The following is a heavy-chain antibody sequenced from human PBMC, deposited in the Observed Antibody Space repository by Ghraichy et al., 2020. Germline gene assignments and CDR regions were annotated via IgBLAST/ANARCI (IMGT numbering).Heavy chain of an antibody. Sequence: SETLSLTCTVSGGSISSYYWSWIRQPPGKGLEWIGYIYYSGSTNYNPSLKSRVTISVDTSKNQFSLKLSSVTAADTAVYYCARHRPRPGRFGGNYGMDVWGQGTTVTVSS. CDR2: IYYSGST. CDR3: ARHRPRPGRFGGNYGMDV. CDR1: GGSISSYY. D-gene: IGHD3-10*01. V-gene: IGHV4-59*08. J-gene: IGHJ6*02.